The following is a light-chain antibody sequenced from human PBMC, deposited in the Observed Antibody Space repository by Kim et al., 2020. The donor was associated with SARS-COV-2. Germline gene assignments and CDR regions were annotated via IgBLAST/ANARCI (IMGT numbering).Light chain of an antibody. J-gene: IGLJ3*02. CDR1: TGAVTSGSY. Sequence: QAVVTQEPSLSVSPGGTVTLTCASSTGAVTSGSYINWFQQKPGQAPRALIYGTNKKHSWTPGRFSGSLVGGKAALTLSGVQPEDEAEYYCLFYYSNTWAFGGGTQLTVL. V-gene: IGLV7-43*01. CDR3: LFYYSNTWA. CDR2: GTN.